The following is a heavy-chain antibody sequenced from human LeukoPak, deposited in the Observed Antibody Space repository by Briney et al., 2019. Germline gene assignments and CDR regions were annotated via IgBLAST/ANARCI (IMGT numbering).Heavy chain of an antibody. V-gene: IGHV3-23*01. D-gene: IGHD3-9*01. CDR3: AKWGDYDILTGYYVPDY. CDR2: ITGSDGCS. Sequence: GTSLRLSYVASGFTFTNYAMSWVRQAPGKGLEWVSAITGSDGCSYYADSVKGRFTIFRDNSKNTLYLQVNSLRAEDTAVYYCAKWGDYDILTGYYVPDYWGQGTLVTVSS. CDR1: GFTFTNYA. J-gene: IGHJ4*02.